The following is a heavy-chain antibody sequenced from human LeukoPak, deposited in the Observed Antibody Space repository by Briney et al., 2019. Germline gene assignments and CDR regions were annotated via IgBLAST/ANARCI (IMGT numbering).Heavy chain of an antibody. Sequence: GGSLRLSCTASGFTFSSYWMHWVRQAPGKGPVWVSRINSDESSTSYADSVKGRFTISRDNAKNSLYLQMNSLRAEDTAVYYCARGGGYYGSGSLHYYYYGMDVWGQGTTVTVSS. CDR3: ARGGGYYGSGSLHYYYYGMDV. J-gene: IGHJ6*02. D-gene: IGHD3-10*01. CDR2: INSDESST. CDR1: GFTFSSYW. V-gene: IGHV3-74*01.